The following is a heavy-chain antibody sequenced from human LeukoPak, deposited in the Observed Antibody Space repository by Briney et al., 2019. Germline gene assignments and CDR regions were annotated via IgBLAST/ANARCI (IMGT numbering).Heavy chain of an antibody. CDR3: ARDRTYYDFWSSGDAFDI. CDR2: ISWNSGSI. CDR1: GFTFDDYA. D-gene: IGHD3-3*01. J-gene: IGHJ3*02. Sequence: PGGSLRLSCAASGFTFDDYAMHWVRQAPGKGLEWVSGISWNSGSIGYADSVKGRFTISRDNAKNTLYLQMNSLRAEDTALYYCARDRTYYDFWSSGDAFDIWGQGTMVTVSS. V-gene: IGHV3-9*01.